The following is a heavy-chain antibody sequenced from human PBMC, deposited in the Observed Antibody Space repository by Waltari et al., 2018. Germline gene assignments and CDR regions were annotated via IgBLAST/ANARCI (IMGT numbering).Heavy chain of an antibody. J-gene: IGHJ4*02. CDR3: AREKGFSSGNFDY. CDR2: IYAGDSDT. Sequence: EVQLVQSGAEVKKPGESLKISCKGSGYSFTNYWIGWVRQMPGKGLEWMGFIYAGDSDTRYSPSFQGQVTISVDKSINTAYLQWSTLKASDTAMYFCAREKGFSSGNFDYWGQGTLVTVSS. CDR1: GYSFTNYW. D-gene: IGHD6-19*01. V-gene: IGHV5-51*01.